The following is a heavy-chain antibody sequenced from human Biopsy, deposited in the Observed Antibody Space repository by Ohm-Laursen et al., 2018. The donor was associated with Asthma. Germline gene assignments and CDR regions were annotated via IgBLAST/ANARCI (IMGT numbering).Heavy chain of an antibody. CDR1: GFTFRGYA. V-gene: IGHV3-30-3*01. J-gene: IGHJ4*02. D-gene: IGHD3-3*01. CDR2: GGSYYDGGLK. Sequence: SLRLSCAASGFTFRGYAMHWVRQAPGKGLEWVAVGGSYYDGGLKYYADSVNGRFTVSRDDSKNTLYLQMNSLRPDDTAVYYCARDVMEWYLPTFDFWGQGTLITVSS. CDR3: ARDVMEWYLPTFDF.